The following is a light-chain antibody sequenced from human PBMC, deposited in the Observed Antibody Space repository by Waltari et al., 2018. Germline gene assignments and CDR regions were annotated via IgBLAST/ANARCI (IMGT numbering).Light chain of an antibody. CDR2: KAS. Sequence: DIQMTQSPSTLSASVGDRVTITCRASQSISSWLAWYQQKVGRAPKLLIYKASNLEDGVPSRFRGSGSGTDFTLTISSLQPDDFASYYCQQYKSFPWTFGQGTKVEIK. J-gene: IGKJ1*01. CDR3: QQYKSFPWT. V-gene: IGKV1-5*03. CDR1: QSISSW.